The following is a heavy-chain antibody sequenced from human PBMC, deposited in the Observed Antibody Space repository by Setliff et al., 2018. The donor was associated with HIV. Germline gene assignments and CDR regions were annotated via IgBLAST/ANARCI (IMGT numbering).Heavy chain of an antibody. Sequence: GESLKISCRGSGYSFTNSWIGWVRQMPGKGLEWMGIIHPSDSDTRYRPSLQGQVTMSVDKSISTAFLQWSSLAASDTAMYYCVRDQIGDVQVAGTWGTWGQGTLVTVSS. J-gene: IGHJ5*02. CDR3: VRDQIGDVQVAGTWGT. V-gene: IGHV5-51*01. CDR2: IHPSDSDT. D-gene: IGHD6-19*01. CDR1: GYSFTNSW.